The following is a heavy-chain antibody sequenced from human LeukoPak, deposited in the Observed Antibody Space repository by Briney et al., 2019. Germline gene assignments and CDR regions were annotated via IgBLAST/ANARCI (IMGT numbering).Heavy chain of an antibody. D-gene: IGHD6-19*01. CDR2: INPSGGST. V-gene: IGHV1-46*03. J-gene: IGHJ6*03. CDR3: ARDTSIAVAGTDYYYYYYMDV. Sequence: SVKVSCKASGYTFTSYYMHWVRQAPGQGLEWIGIINPSGGSTSYAQKFQGRVTMTRDTSTSTVYMELSSLRSEDTAVYYWARDTSIAVAGTDYYYYYYMDVWGKGTTVTVSS. CDR1: GYTFTSYY.